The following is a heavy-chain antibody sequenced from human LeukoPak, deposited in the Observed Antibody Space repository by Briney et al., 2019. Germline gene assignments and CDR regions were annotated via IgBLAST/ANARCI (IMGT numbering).Heavy chain of an antibody. J-gene: IGHJ2*01. V-gene: IGHV4-34*01. CDR3: ARGEVVVTGSWYFDL. Sequence: PSETLSLTCAVYGGSFSGYYWSWIRQPPGKGLEWIGEINHSGSTNYNPSPKSRVTISVDTSKNQFSLKLSSVTAADTAVYYCARGEVVVTGSWYFDLWGRGTLVTVSS. CDR2: INHSGST. D-gene: IGHD2-21*02. CDR1: GGSFSGYY.